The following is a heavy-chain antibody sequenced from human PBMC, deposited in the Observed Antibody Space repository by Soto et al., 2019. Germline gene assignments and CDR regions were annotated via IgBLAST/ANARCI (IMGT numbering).Heavy chain of an antibody. J-gene: IGHJ4*02. D-gene: IGHD2-15*01. V-gene: IGHV1-3*01. Sequence: ASVKVSCKSSGYTFTDYAIHWVRQAPGQGPEWMGWINVGNGNTGYSRKFQGRATNARDMSASTAYIEVTSLTSEDTAIYYCAREGAHYTPLDHWGQGTLVTVSS. CDR1: GYTFTDYA. CDR2: INVGNGNT. CDR3: AREGAHYTPLDH.